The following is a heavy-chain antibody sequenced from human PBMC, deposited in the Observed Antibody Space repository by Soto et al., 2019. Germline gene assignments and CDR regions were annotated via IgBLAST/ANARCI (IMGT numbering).Heavy chain of an antibody. Sequence: GGSLRLSCAASGFTFSNAWMSWVRQAPGKGLEWVGRIKSKTDGGTTDYAAPVKGRFTISRDDSKNTLYLQMNSLKTEDTAVYYCTTDPYYYDSSGFDYCGQGTLVTVSS. V-gene: IGHV3-15*01. CDR2: IKSKTDGGTT. CDR1: GFTFSNAW. J-gene: IGHJ4*02. CDR3: TTDPYYYDSSGFDY. D-gene: IGHD3-22*01.